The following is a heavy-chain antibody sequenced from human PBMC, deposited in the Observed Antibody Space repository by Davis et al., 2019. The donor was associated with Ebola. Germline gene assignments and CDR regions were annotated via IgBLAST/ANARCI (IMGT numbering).Heavy chain of an antibody. V-gene: IGHV1-2*06. CDR3: ARGDTVTSLGS. Sequence: ASVKVSCKASGYTFTDYYMHWVRQAPGQGLEWMGRINPNSGGTDYAQKFQGRVTMTRDTSISTAYLELSRLRSDDAAVYYCARGDTVTSLGSWGQGTLVTVSS. CDR2: INPNSGGT. D-gene: IGHD4-17*01. J-gene: IGHJ5*02. CDR1: GYTFTDYY.